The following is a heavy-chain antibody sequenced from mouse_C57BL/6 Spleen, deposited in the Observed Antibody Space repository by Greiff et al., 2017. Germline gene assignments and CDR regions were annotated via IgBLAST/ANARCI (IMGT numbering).Heavy chain of an antibody. CDR1: GYTFTSYW. J-gene: IGHJ3*01. V-gene: IGHV1-69*01. CDR2: IDPSDSYT. D-gene: IGHD2-2*01. Sequence: QVQLQQPGAELVLPGASVKLSCKASGYTFTSYWMHWVKQRPGQGLEWIGEIDPSDSYTNYNEKFEGKSTLTVDKSSSTAYMQLSSLTSEDSAVYYCATDDGDDVGFAYWGQGTLVTVSA. CDR3: ATDDGDDVGFAY.